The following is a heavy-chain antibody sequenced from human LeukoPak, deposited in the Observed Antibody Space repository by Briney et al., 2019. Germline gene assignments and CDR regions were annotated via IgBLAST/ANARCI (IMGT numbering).Heavy chain of an antibody. Sequence: QPGGSLRLSCAASGFTFSSYEMNWVRQAPGKGLEWVSYISSSGSTIYYADSVKGRFTISRDNAKNSLYLQMNSLRAEDTAVYYSARGTHIVVVPAADFDYWGQGTLATVSS. CDR1: GFTFSSYE. CDR2: ISSSGSTI. D-gene: IGHD2-2*01. CDR3: ARGTHIVVVPAADFDY. J-gene: IGHJ4*02. V-gene: IGHV3-48*03.